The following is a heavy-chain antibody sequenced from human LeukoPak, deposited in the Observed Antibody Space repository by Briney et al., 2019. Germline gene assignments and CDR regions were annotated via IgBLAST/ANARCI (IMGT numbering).Heavy chain of an antibody. V-gene: IGHV3-66*01. CDR2: IYSGGST. D-gene: IGHD3-3*01. Sequence: GGSLRLSCAASGFTVSSNYMSWVRQAPGKGLEWVSVIYSGGSTYYADSVKGRFTISRDNAKNTLYLQMNSLRVEDTAVYYCARHSTSIFGVVTEDYWGQGTLVTVSS. CDR1: GFTVSSNY. CDR3: ARHSTSIFGVVTEDY. J-gene: IGHJ4*02.